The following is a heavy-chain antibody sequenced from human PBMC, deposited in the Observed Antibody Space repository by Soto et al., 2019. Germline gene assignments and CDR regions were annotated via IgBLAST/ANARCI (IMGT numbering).Heavy chain of an antibody. J-gene: IGHJ3*02. CDR2: IYHSGST. D-gene: IGHD3-3*01. CDR1: GYSICSGYY. CDR3: ASGGVGDAFDI. V-gene: IGHV4-38-2*01. Sequence: PSETLSLTCAVSGYSICSGYYWGWIRQPPGKGLEWIGSIYHSGSTYYNPSLKSRVTISVDTSKNQFSLKLSSVTAADTAVYYCASGGVGDAFDIWGQGTMVTVSS.